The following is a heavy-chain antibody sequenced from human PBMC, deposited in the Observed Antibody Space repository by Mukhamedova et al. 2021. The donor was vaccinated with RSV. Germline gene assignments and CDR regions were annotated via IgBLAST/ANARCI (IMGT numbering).Heavy chain of an antibody. Sequence: GNSDARYSPSFQGQVTMSVDKSTSTAYLQWDSLKASDTAMYYCARRYCTATTCYPFDFWGQGTLVTGSS. D-gene: IGHD2-8*02. CDR3: ARRYCTATTCYPFDF. V-gene: IGHV5-51*01. J-gene: IGHJ4*02. CDR2: GNSDA.